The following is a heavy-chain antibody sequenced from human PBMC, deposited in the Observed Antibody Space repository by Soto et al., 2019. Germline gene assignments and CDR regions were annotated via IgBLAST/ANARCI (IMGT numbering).Heavy chain of an antibody. Sequence: GGSLRLSCAASGFTFSSYWMSWVRQAPGKGLEWVANIKQDGSEKYYVDSVKGRFTISRDNAKNSLYLQMNSLRAEDTAVYYCARHRTKTGLDYDILTGYYPLDYWGQGTLVTVSS. CDR1: GFTFSSYW. J-gene: IGHJ4*02. CDR3: ARHRTKTGLDYDILTGYYPLDY. V-gene: IGHV3-7*01. D-gene: IGHD3-9*01. CDR2: IKQDGSEK.